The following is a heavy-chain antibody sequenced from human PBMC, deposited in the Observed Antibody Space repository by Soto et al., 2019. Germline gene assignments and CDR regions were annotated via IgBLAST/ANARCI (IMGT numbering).Heavy chain of an antibody. D-gene: IGHD3-10*01. V-gene: IGHV3-7*01. CDR2: IKQDGSEK. J-gene: IGHJ6*03. Sequence: EVQLVESGGGLVQPAGSLRLSCAASGFTFSRYWMSWVRQAPGKGLEWVANIKQDGSEKYYVDSVRGRFTISRDNAKNSLYLHMNSLRAEDTAAYYCARVFGFYNFMDVWGKGTTVTVSS. CDR3: ARVFGFYNFMDV. CDR1: GFTFSRYW.